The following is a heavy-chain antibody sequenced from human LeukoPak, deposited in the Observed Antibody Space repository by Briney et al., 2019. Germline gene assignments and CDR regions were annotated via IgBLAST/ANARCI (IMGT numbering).Heavy chain of an antibody. CDR2: INPESGAT. CDR3: ARENLTYYGSGSYLY. V-gene: IGHV1-2*02. J-gene: IGHJ4*02. D-gene: IGHD3-10*01. Sequence: ASVTVSCKASGYPFSGYYIHWVRQGPGQGLEWLGGINPESGATKYAQRFEGRFTLTRDTSVTTVHMELSGLRSDDSAVYYCARENLTYYGSGSYLYWGQGSQVTVSS. CDR1: GYPFSGYY.